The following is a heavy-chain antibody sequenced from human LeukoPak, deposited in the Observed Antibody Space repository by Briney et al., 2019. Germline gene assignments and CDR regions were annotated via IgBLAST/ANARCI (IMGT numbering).Heavy chain of an antibody. CDR2: ISYDGSNK. Sequence: GGSLRLSCAASGFTFSSYGMHWVRQAPGKGLEWVAVISYDGSNKYYADSVKGRFTISRDNSKSTLYLQMSSLRAEDTAVYYCARGLVVVIAKDYFDPWGQGTLVTVSS. CDR1: GFTFSSYG. J-gene: IGHJ5*02. CDR3: ARGLVVVIAKDYFDP. D-gene: IGHD2-21*01. V-gene: IGHV3-30*03.